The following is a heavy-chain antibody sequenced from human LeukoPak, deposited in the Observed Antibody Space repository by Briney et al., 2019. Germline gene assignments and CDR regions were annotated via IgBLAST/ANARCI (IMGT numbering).Heavy chain of an antibody. J-gene: IGHJ4*02. D-gene: IGHD2-15*01. Sequence: SETLSLTCTVSGGSISSYYWTWIRQPPGKGLEWNGYIYYSGSTNYNPSLKSRVTISVDTSKNQFSLKLSSVTAADTAVYYCARFCSGGRCPDYWGQGTLVTVSS. CDR1: GGSISSYY. CDR3: ARFCSGGRCPDY. CDR2: IYYSGST. V-gene: IGHV4-59*01.